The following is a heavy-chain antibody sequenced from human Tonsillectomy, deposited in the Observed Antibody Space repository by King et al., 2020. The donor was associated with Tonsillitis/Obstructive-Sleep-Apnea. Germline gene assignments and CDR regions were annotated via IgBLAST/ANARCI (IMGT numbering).Heavy chain of an antibody. J-gene: IGHJ5*02. CDR2: INTNTGSP. Sequence: QLVQSGSELKKPGASVKVSCKASGYTFNKYAVNWMRQAPGQGLEWMGWINTNTGSPTYAQGFSGRLVFSLDTSVSTAYLQISRLKAEDTAIYYCSREGVVAPATYCWVDPWGQGTLVTASA. D-gene: IGHD2-15*01. V-gene: IGHV7-4-1*02. CDR1: GYTFNKYA. CDR3: SREGVVAPATYCWVDP.